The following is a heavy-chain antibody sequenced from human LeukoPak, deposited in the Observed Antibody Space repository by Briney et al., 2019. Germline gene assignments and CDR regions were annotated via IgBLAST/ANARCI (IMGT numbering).Heavy chain of an antibody. CDR2: IYDGGTT. CDR3: ATVAGGTYHFDL. Sequence: PGGSLRLSCAASGVTVNSHYMSWVRQAPGKGLEWVSIIYDGGTTSYEDSVKGRFTISRDNSNNILYLQMSSLRAEATAVYYCATVAGGTYHFDLWGQGALVTVSS. J-gene: IGHJ4*02. CDR1: GVTVNSHY. V-gene: IGHV3-53*01. D-gene: IGHD1-26*01.